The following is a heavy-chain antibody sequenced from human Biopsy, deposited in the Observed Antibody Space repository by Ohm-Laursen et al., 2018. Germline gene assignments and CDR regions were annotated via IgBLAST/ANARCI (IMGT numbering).Heavy chain of an antibody. Sequence: GASVKVSCKTSGYTFTSYEINWVRQVTGQGLEWMGWMNPDSGNTGYAQNFQGRVTMTRNTSTTTVYMELSSLRSEDTAVYYCVLASFDYWGQGTLVTVPS. J-gene: IGHJ4*02. CDR2: MNPDSGNT. CDR3: VLASFDY. V-gene: IGHV1-8*01. CDR1: GYTFTSYE.